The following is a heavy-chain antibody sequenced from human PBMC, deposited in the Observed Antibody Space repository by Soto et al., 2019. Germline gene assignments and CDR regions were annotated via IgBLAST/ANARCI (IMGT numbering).Heavy chain of an antibody. CDR1: GYTFTGYY. D-gene: IGHD2-8*01. V-gene: IGHV1-2*02. CDR3: ARDDGERWSKYYYYYYGMDV. J-gene: IGHJ6*02. CDR2: INPNSGGT. Sequence: ASVKVSCKASGYTFTGYYIHWVRQAPGQGLEWMGWINPNSGGTNYAQKFQGRVTMTRDASISTAYMELSRLRSDDTAVYYCARDDGERWSKYYYYYYGMDVWGQGPTVTV.